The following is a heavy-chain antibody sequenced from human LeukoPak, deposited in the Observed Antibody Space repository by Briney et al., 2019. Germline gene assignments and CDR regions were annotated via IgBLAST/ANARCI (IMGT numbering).Heavy chain of an antibody. D-gene: IGHD6-19*01. Sequence: PGGSLRLSCAASGFTFSSYSMNWVRQAPGKGLEWVSSISSSSSYIYYADSVKGRFTISRDNAKNSLYLQMNSLRAEDTAVYYCARARRGIAVAGTQPPCDYWGQGTLVTVSS. CDR3: ARARRGIAVAGTQPPCDY. CDR2: ISSSSSYI. CDR1: GFTFSSYS. J-gene: IGHJ4*02. V-gene: IGHV3-21*01.